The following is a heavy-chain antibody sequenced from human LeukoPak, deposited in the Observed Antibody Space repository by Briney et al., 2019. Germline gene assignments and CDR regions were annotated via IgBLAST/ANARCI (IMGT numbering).Heavy chain of an antibody. CDR2: IRYDGSNK. J-gene: IGHJ4*02. V-gene: IGHV3-30*02. CDR1: GFTFSSYG. Sequence: GGSLRLSCAASGFTFSSYGMHWVRQAPGKGLEWVAFIRYDGSNKYYADSVKGRFTISRDNSKNTLYLQMNSLRAEDRAVYYCARDPGTDGSSWYVLDNWGQGTLVTVSA. D-gene: IGHD6-13*01. CDR3: ARDPGTDGSSWYVLDN.